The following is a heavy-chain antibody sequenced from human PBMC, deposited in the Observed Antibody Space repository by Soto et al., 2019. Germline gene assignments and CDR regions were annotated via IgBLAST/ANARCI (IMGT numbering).Heavy chain of an antibody. J-gene: IGHJ4*02. CDR2: IYYSGST. CDR3: ARGGGTTVTTPAEAYGY. V-gene: IGHV4-31*03. D-gene: IGHD4-17*01. CDR1: GGSISSGGYY. Sequence: QVQLQESGPGLVKPSQTLSLTCTVSGGSISSGGYYWSWIRQHPGKGLEWIGYIYYSGSTYYNPSLKRRVTISVDTSKNQFSLKLSSVTAADTAVYYCARGGGTTVTTPAEAYGYWGQGTLVTVSS.